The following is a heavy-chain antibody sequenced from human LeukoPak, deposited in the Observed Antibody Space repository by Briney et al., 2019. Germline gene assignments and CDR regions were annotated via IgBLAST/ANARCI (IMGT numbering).Heavy chain of an antibody. CDR3: AKHQYLVGGASYFDY. CDR2: VSAGGDIT. D-gene: IGHD2-15*01. J-gene: IGHJ4*02. Sequence: PGGSLRLSCAASGFTFSTYGMSWVRQAPGKGLEWVSVVSAGGDITYYADSVKGRFTISRDNSKNAVYLQMDSLRAEDTAVYFCAKHQYLVGGASYFDYWRQGTLVTVSP. CDR1: GFTFSTYG. V-gene: IGHV3-23*01.